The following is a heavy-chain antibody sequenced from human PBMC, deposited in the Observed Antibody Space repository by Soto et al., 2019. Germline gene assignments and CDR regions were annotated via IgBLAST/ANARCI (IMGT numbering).Heavy chain of an antibody. V-gene: IGHV3-30*18. CDR3: AKDEYGANPGSPFDY. Sequence: GSLRLSCEASGFRFRNYGIHWVRQAPGKGLEWVAVISDDEKNKYYADSVKGRFTISRDNSRNTLYLQMNSLRVEDTALYYCAKDEYGANPGSPFDYWGQGTVVTVS. J-gene: IGHJ4*02. CDR2: ISDDEKNK. D-gene: IGHD2-8*01. CDR1: GFRFRNYG.